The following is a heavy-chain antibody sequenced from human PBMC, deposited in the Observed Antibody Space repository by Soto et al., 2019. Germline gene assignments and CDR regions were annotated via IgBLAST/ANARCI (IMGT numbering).Heavy chain of an antibody. J-gene: IGHJ4*02. V-gene: IGHV3-74*01. CDR3: ARDRRAAAGDY. CDR1: GCTFSSYW. D-gene: IGHD6-13*01. Sequence: PGGSLRLSCAASGCTFSSYWMHWVRQAPGKGLVWVSRINSDGSSTSYADSVKGRFTISRDNAKNTLYLQMNSLRAEDTAVYYCARDRRAAAGDYWGQGTLVTVSS. CDR2: INSDGSST.